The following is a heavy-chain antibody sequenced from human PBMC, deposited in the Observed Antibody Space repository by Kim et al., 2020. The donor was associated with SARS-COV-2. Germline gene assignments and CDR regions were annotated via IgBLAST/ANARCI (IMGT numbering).Heavy chain of an antibody. CDR1: GFTVSSNY. CDR2: TYSGGST. CDR3: ARQSTSGWRLDC. D-gene: IGHD6-19*01. J-gene: IGHJ4*02. V-gene: IGHV3-66*04. Sequence: GGSLRLSCAASGFTVSSNYMSWVRQAPGKGLECVSVTYSGGSTYYADSVKGRFTISRDTSKNTLYLQMNSLRAEDTAVYYCARQSTSGWRLDCWGQGTLVTVSS.